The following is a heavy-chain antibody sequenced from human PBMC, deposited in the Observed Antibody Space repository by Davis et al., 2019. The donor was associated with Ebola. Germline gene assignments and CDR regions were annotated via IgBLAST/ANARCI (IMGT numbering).Heavy chain of an antibody. J-gene: IGHJ4*02. Sequence: GGSLRLSCAFSGFTFSTNYGINWVRQAPGKGLDWVADISGPGAPYYADSVKGRFTISRDNSKNTLYLEMNSLTADDTATYYCSTQLPTWNWVYWGRGTLVTVAS. V-gene: IGHV3-23*01. CDR2: ISGPGAP. CDR1: GFTFSTNYG. CDR3: STQLPTWNWVY. D-gene: IGHD1-7*01.